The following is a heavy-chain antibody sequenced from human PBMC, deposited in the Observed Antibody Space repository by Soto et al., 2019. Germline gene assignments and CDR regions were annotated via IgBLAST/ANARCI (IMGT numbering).Heavy chain of an antibody. V-gene: IGHV4-31*03. CDR1: GGSITTGGYY. J-gene: IGHJ4*02. D-gene: IGHD2-15*01. CDR2: RYYSEST. CDR3: ARNKCSGGSCYSWCFDY. Sequence: SETLSLTCTVSGGSITTGGYYWGWIRQLPGKGLEWIGHRYYSESTYYNPSLKSRVSISLDTSKNQFSLKLGFVTAAATAMYCCARNKCSGGSCYSWCFDYWGQGTLVTVSS.